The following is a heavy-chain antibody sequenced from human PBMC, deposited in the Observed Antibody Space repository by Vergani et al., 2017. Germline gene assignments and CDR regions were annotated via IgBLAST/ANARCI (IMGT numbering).Heavy chain of an antibody. CDR1: GFTFDDYA. CDR2: ISWNSGSI. D-gene: IGHD1-26*01. V-gene: IGHV3-9*01. CDR3: AKDIGVGQWELLFDY. Sequence: EVQLVESGGGLVQPGRSLRLSCAASGFTFDDYAMHWVRQAPGKGLEGVSGISWNSGSIGYADSVKGRFTISRDNAKNSLYLQMNSLRAEDTALYYCAKDIGVGQWELLFDYWGQGTLVTVYS. J-gene: IGHJ4*02.